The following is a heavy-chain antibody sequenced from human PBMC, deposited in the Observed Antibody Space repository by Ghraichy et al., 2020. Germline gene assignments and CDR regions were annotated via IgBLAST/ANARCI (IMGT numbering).Heavy chain of an antibody. CDR2: INPNSGGT. D-gene: IGHD1-26*01. V-gene: IGHV1-2*04. Sequence: ASVKVSCKASGYTFTGYYIHWVRQAPGQGLEWMGWINPNSGGTNFAQKFQGWVTLTRDTSITTVYMELSRLTSDDTAVYYCARTTKGYNYYGMDVWGQGTTVPVSS. J-gene: IGHJ6*02. CDR1: GYTFTGYY. CDR3: ARTTKGYNYYGMDV.